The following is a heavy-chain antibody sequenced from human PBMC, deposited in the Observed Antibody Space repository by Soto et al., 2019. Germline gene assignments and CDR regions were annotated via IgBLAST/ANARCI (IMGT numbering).Heavy chain of an antibody. Sequence: EVQLVESGGGLVQPGGSLRLSCAASGFTFSNDWMSWVRQAPGQGLEWVANIKQDGNEEYYGDSVKGRFIISRHNANDSLYLQMNSLRAEYTAVYYCARVKSLRGDNRGQGTLVTVSS. CDR3: ARVKSLRGDN. V-gene: IGHV3-7*05. CDR1: GFTFSNDW. J-gene: IGHJ4*02. CDR2: IKQDGNEE. D-gene: IGHD3-16*01.